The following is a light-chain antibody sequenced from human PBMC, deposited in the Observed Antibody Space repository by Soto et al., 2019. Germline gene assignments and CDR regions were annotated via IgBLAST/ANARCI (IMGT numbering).Light chain of an antibody. CDR1: QSVSSSY. J-gene: IGKJ2*01. Sequence: EIVLTQSPGTLSLSPGERATLSCRASQSVSSSYLAWYQQKPGQPPRLLIYAASSRATGIPDRFSGSGSGTDFTLTISRLEPEDFAVYYCQQYGSSPRNTFGQGTKLEIK. V-gene: IGKV3-20*01. CDR3: QQYGSSPRNT. CDR2: AAS.